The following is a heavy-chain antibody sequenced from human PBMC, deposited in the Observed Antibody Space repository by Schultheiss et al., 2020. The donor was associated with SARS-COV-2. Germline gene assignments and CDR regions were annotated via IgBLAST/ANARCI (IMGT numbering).Heavy chain of an antibody. Sequence: KISCKASGDTFSTYAISWVRQAPGQGLEWIGGIIPVFDTTKYAQEFQGRVTITADKSTATSYMELSSLRSEDTAIYYCAIQWTVAGQAGVYYYYYGMDVWGQGTMVTVSS. CDR2: IIPVFDTT. J-gene: IGHJ6*02. V-gene: IGHV1-69*06. CDR3: AIQWTVAGQAGVYYYYYGMDV. CDR1: GDTFSTYA. D-gene: IGHD6-19*01.